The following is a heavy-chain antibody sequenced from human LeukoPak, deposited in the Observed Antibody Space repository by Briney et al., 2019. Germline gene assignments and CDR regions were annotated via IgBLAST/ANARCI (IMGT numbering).Heavy chain of an antibody. Sequence: SVKVSCKASGGTFSSYAISWVRQAPGQGLEWMGRIIPIFGTANYAQKFQGRVTITTDESTSTAYMELSSLRSEDTAVYYCARDSTVTTGMEDYFDYWGQEPWSPSPQ. CDR1: GGTFSSYA. V-gene: IGHV1-69*05. J-gene: IGHJ4*01. CDR2: IIPIFGTA. CDR3: ARDSTVTTGMEDYFDY. D-gene: IGHD4-17*01.